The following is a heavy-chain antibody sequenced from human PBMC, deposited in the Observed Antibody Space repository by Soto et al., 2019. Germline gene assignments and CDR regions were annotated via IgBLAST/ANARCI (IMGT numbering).Heavy chain of an antibody. CDR2: IYYSGST. D-gene: IGHD4-17*01. Sequence: PSETLSLTCTVSGGSISSYYWSWIRQPPGKGLEWIGYIYYSGSTNYNPSLKSRVTISVDTSKNQFSLKLSSVTAADTAVYYCARHRTYGDYEFDYWGQGTLVTVSS. CDR3: ARHRTYGDYEFDY. J-gene: IGHJ4*02. V-gene: IGHV4-59*08. CDR1: GGSISSYY.